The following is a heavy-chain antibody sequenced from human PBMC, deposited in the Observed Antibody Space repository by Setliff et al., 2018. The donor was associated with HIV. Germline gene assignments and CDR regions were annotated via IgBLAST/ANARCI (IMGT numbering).Heavy chain of an antibody. CDR1: GDSMNNFY. CDR2: IYYSGST. D-gene: IGHD6-6*01. J-gene: IGHJ4*03. V-gene: IGHV4-59*08. Sequence: PSETLSLTCTVSGDSMNNFYWSWIRQPPGKGLEWIGYIYYSGSTNYNPSLKSRVTIAVDTSKNQFSLNVYSVTAADTAVYYCARHLIAARLDSFDYWVPETLLVTVSS. CDR3: ARHLIAARLDSFDY.